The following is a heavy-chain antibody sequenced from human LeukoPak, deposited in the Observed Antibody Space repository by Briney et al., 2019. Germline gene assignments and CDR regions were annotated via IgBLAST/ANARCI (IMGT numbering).Heavy chain of an antibody. CDR2: IYAGDSET. CDR1: GYSFTKYW. J-gene: IGHJ6*02. V-gene: IGHV5-51*01. D-gene: IGHD2-8*02. CDR3: ASLSCIGGVCLPGRLIYYYGMDV. Sequence: GESLKTSCKGSGYSFTKYWIGGVRQMPGQGLEWMGIIYAGDSETRYSPSSQGPVTLSADKSISTAYLQWSSLKASDTAMYYCASLSCIGGVCLPGRLIYYYGMDVWGQGTTVTVSS.